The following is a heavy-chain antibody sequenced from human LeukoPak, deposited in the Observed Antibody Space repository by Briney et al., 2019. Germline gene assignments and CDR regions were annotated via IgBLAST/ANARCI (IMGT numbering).Heavy chain of an antibody. V-gene: IGHV1-69*01. CDR1: GGTFSSYA. CDR2: IIPIFGTA. J-gene: IGHJ4*02. Sequence: ASVKVSCKASGGTFSSYAISWVRQAPGQGLEWMGGIIPIFGTANYAQKFQGRVTITADESTSTAYMELSSLRSEDTAVYYCAREGGDCSGGSCQRSYDYWGQGTLVTVSS. D-gene: IGHD2-15*01. CDR3: AREGGDCSGGSCQRSYDY.